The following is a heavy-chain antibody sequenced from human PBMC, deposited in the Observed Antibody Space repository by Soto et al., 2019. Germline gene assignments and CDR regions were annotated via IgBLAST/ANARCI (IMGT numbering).Heavy chain of an antibody. J-gene: IGHJ4*02. D-gene: IGHD3-22*01. V-gene: IGHV1-18*01. CDR2: ISAYNGNT. CDR3: ARPAPYESSGKYYFDY. Sequence: GASVKVSCKASGYTFTSYGISWVRQAPGQGLERIGWISAYNGNTNYAQKLQGRVTMTTDTSTSTAYMELRSLRSDDTAVYYCARPAPYESSGKYYFDYWGQGTLVTVSS. CDR1: GYTFTSYG.